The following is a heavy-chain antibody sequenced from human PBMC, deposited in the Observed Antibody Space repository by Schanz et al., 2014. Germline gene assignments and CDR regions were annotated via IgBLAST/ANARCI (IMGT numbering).Heavy chain of an antibody. Sequence: EVQLVESGGGFVQPGGSLGLSCSASGFTFSSYAMHWVRQAPGKGLEWVSALSGSGGSTYYADSVKGRFTISRDNSKNILYLQMNSLRAEDTAVYYCAKARRKSNCSGGRCFHYSYYGMDVWGQGTTVTVSS. D-gene: IGHD2-15*01. J-gene: IGHJ6*02. CDR1: GFTFSSYA. CDR2: LSGSGGST. CDR3: AKARRKSNCSGGRCFHYSYYGMDV. V-gene: IGHV3-23*04.